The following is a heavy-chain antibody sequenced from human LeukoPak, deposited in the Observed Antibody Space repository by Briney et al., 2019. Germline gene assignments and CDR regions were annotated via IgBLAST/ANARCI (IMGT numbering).Heavy chain of an antibody. Sequence: EASVKVSCKASGYTFTSYGISWVRQAPGQGLEWMGWISAYNGNTNYAQKLQGRVTMTTDTSTSTAYMELSSLRSEDTAVYYCARGYYYASGSYYTLGWFDPWGQGTLVTVSS. D-gene: IGHD3-10*01. V-gene: IGHV1-18*01. J-gene: IGHJ5*02. CDR3: ARGYYYASGSYYTLGWFDP. CDR2: ISAYNGNT. CDR1: GYTFTSYG.